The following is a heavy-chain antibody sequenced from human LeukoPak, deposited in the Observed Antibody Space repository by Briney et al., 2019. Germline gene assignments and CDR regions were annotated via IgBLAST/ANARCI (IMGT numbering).Heavy chain of an antibody. J-gene: IGHJ4*02. V-gene: IGHV4-61*03. D-gene: IGHD1-26*01. CDR2: IHFGGST. Sequence: SETLSLTCTVSGGSISSGSYYWSWIRQPPGKTLEWVGKIHFGGSTNYNPSLRGRVTISVDNSRKYFSLRLTSVTSADTAVYYCAREASGTFLNWGQGTLVSVSS. CDR1: GGSISSGSYY. CDR3: AREASGTFLN.